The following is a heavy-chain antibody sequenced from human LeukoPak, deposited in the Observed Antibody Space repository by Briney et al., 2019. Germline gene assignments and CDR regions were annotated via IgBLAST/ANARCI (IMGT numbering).Heavy chain of an antibody. Sequence: PSETLSLTCTASGGSISSYYWSWIRQPPGKGLEWIGYIYYSGSTNYNPSRKSRVTISVDTSKNQFSLKLSSVTAADTAVYYCVRGLMVRGVSLDYWGQGTLVTVSS. CDR2: IYYSGST. V-gene: IGHV4-59*01. D-gene: IGHD3-10*01. J-gene: IGHJ4*02. CDR3: VRGLMVRGVSLDY. CDR1: GGSISSYY.